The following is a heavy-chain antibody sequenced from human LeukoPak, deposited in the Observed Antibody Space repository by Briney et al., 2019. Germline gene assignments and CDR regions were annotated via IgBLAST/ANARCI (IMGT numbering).Heavy chain of an antibody. CDR2: IYYSGST. D-gene: IGHD2-15*01. Sequence: PSETLSLTCTVSGGSISSGDYYWSWIRQPPGKGLEWIGYIYYSGSTYYNPSLKSRVTISVDTSKNQFSLKLSSVTAADTAVYYCAREVVAASTFDYRGQGTLVTVSS. CDR1: GGSISSGDYY. J-gene: IGHJ4*02. CDR3: AREVVAASTFDY. V-gene: IGHV4-30-4*01.